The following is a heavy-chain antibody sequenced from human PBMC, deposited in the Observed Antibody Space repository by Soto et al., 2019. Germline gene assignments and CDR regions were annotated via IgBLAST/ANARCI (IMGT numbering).Heavy chain of an antibody. Sequence: GGSLRLSCAASGFTFSSYAMHWVRQAPGKGLEWVAVIPYDGSNKYYADSVKGRFTISRDNSKNTLYLQMNSLRAEDTAVYYCARDLEYYDFWSGPPYYYYYGMDVWGQGTTVTVSS. D-gene: IGHD3-3*01. CDR1: GFTFSSYA. CDR3: ARDLEYYDFWSGPPYYYYYGMDV. J-gene: IGHJ6*02. CDR2: IPYDGSNK. V-gene: IGHV3-30-3*01.